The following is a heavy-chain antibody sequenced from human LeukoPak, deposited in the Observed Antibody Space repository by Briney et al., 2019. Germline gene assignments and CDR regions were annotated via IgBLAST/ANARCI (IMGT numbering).Heavy chain of an antibody. Sequence: GGSLRLSCAASGFTFSSYWMHWVRQAPGKGLVWVSRINTDGSSTSYADSVKGRFTISRDNAKNTLYLQMNSLRAEDTAVYYCARDFDYDSSGYYFDYWGQGTLVTVSS. CDR2: INTDGSST. J-gene: IGHJ4*02. D-gene: IGHD3-22*01. CDR3: ARDFDYDSSGYYFDY. CDR1: GFTFSSYW. V-gene: IGHV3-74*01.